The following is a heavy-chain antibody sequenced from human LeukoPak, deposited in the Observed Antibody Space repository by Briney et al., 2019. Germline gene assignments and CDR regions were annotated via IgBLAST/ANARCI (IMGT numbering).Heavy chain of an antibody. Sequence: SETLSLTCTVSGGSISSGDYYWSWIRQPPGKGLEWIGYIYYSGSTYYNPSLKSRVTISVDTSKNQFSLKLGSVTAADTAVYYCARDGRYYYYGMDVWGQGTTVTVSS. CDR3: ARDGRYYYYGMDV. CDR1: GGSISSGDYY. CDR2: IYYSGST. J-gene: IGHJ6*02. V-gene: IGHV4-30-4*01.